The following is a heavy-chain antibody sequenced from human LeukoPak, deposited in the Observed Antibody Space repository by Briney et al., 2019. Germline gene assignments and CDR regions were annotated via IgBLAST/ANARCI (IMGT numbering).Heavy chain of an antibody. Sequence: GGSLRLSCAASGFTFSTYWMHWVRQAPGKGLEWVACITQDGSEKHYADSVKGRFTISRDNSKNTLYLQMNSLRAEDTAVYYCAKDHLSYYNTEIDYWGQGTLVTVSS. CDR2: ITQDGSEK. J-gene: IGHJ4*02. CDR1: GFTFSTYW. V-gene: IGHV3-30*02. CDR3: AKDHLSYYNTEIDY. D-gene: IGHD3-10*01.